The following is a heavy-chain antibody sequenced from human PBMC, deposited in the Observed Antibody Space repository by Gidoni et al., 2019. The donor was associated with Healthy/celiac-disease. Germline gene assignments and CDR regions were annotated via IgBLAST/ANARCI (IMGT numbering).Heavy chain of an antibody. Sequence: QVQLQESGPGLVKPSETLSLTCTVSGGSISSYYWSWIRQPPGKGLDWIGYIYSSGSTNYNPSLKSRVTISVDTSKNQFSLKLSSVTAADTAVYYCARDGEYSGYEGEFGYWGQGTLVTVSS. CDR3: ARDGEYSGYEGEFGY. CDR2: IYSSGST. D-gene: IGHD5-12*01. V-gene: IGHV4-59*01. CDR1: GGSISSYY. J-gene: IGHJ4*02.